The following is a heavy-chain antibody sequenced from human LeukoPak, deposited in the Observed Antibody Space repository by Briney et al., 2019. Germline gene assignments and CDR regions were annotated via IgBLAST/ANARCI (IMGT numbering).Heavy chain of an antibody. CDR1: GYTFSGYY. CDR2: INPHSGGT. CDR3: ARESALAGATTCFDY. Sequence: ASVKVSCKASGYTFSGYYIHWVRQAPGQGLEWMGWINPHSGGTRCAQKFQGRVTMARDTSINTAYMELSSLRSGDTAVYYCARESALAGATTCFDYWGPGTLVTVSS. V-gene: IGHV1-2*02. J-gene: IGHJ4*02. D-gene: IGHD1-1*01.